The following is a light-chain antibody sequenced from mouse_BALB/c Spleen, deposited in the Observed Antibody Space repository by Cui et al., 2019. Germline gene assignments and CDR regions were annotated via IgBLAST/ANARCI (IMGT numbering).Light chain of an antibody. J-gene: IGKJ2*01. CDR2: AAT. CDR3: QHFWGTPHT. V-gene: IGKV12-46*01. Sequence: DIQMTQSPASLSVSVGETVTITCRASENIYSNLAWYQQKQGKSPQLLLYAATNLADGVPSRFRGSGSGTQYSLKINSLQSEDFGSYYCQHFWGTPHTFGGGTKLEIK. CDR1: ENIYSN.